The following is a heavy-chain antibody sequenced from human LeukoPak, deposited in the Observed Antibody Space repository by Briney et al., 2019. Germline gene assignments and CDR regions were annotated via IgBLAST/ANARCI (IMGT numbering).Heavy chain of an antibody. Sequence: GGSLRLSCAASGFTVSSNYMSWVRQAPGKGLEWVSIIYSGGSTFYADSVKGRFTISRDNSKNTLYLQMNSLRAEDTAVYYCAKEKAAMQFGSWYYDYWGQGTLVTVSS. CDR1: GFTVSSNY. V-gene: IGHV3-53*05. CDR2: IYSGGST. D-gene: IGHD6-13*01. CDR3: AKEKAAMQFGSWYYDY. J-gene: IGHJ4*02.